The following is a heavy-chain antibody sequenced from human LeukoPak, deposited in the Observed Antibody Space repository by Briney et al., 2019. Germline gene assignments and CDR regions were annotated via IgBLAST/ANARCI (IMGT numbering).Heavy chain of an antibody. CDR1: GFSFSDYY. CDR3: AKGSSNWAPDY. CDR2: ISSSGSTI. J-gene: IGHJ4*02. D-gene: IGHD7-27*01. Sequence: GGSLRLSCAASGFSFSDYYMSWIRQAPGKGLEWISYISSSGSTIKYADSVKGRFTISRDTSKNTLYLQMNSLRAEDTAVYYCAKGSSNWAPDYWGQGTLVTVSS. V-gene: IGHV3-11*04.